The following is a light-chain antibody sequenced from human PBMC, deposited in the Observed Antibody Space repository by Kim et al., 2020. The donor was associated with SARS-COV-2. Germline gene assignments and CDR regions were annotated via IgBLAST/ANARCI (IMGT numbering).Light chain of an antibody. J-gene: IGLJ3*02. Sequence: QPVLTQSPSASASLGASVKLTCTLSSGHSSYSIAWHQQQPEKGPRYLMKLNSDGSHLKGDGVPDRFSGSSSGAERYLTISSLQSEDEADYYCQTWGTGIWVFGGGTQLTVL. CDR2: LNSDGSH. CDR1: SGHSSYS. V-gene: IGLV4-69*01. CDR3: QTWGTGIWV.